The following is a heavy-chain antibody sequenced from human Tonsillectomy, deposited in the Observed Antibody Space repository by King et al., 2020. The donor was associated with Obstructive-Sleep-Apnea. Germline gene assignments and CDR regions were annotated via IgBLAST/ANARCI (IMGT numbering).Heavy chain of an antibody. CDR2: IYHSGST. J-gene: IGHJ4*02. Sequence: VQLQESGPGLVKPSETLSLTCTVSGYSISSGYYWGWIRQPPGKGLEWIGSIYHSGSTYYNPSLKSRVTISVDTSKNQFSLKLSSVTAADTAVYYCARDTSGPFDYWGQGTLVTVSS. V-gene: IGHV4-38-2*02. CDR3: ARDTSGPFDY. CDR1: GYSISSGYY. D-gene: IGHD3-3*01.